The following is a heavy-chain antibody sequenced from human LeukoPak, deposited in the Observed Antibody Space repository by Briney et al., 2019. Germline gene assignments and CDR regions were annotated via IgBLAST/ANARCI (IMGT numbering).Heavy chain of an antibody. CDR1: GGSISNYY. D-gene: IGHD1-26*01. J-gene: IGHJ6*03. CDR2: IYYSGST. Sequence: SETLSLTCTVSGGSISNYYWSWIRQPPGKGLEWIGYIYYSGSTDYNPSLKSRVTISVDKSKNQFSLKLSSVTAADTAVYYCARFFGGSYYYYYYMDVWGKGTTVTVSS. CDR3: ARFFGGSYYYYYYMDV. V-gene: IGHV4-59*12.